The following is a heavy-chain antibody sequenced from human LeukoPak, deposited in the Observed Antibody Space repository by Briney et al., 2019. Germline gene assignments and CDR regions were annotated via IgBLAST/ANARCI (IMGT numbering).Heavy chain of an antibody. CDR1: GFTFSSYW. V-gene: IGHV3-74*01. CDR3: ARGRPHGNDY. J-gene: IGHJ4*02. Sequence: GGSLRLSCAASGFTFSSYWMNWVGQGPGKGLVWVSRIASDGSSTTYADSVKGRFSISRDNAKNTLYLQMNSLRVEDTAVYYCARGRPHGNDYWGQGTLVTVSS. D-gene: IGHD4-23*01. CDR2: IASDGSST.